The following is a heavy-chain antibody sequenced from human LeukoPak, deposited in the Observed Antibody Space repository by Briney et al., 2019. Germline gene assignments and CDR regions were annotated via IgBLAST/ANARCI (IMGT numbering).Heavy chain of an antibody. Sequence: GGSLRLSCAASGFTFSSYGMHWVRQAPGKGLEWVAVISYDGSNKYYADSVKGRFTISRDNSKNTLYLQMNSLRAEDTAVYYCAKDRGYGSGSRYYFDYWGQGTLVTVSS. D-gene: IGHD3-10*01. CDR1: GFTFSSYG. CDR3: AKDRGYGSGSRYYFDY. CDR2: ISYDGSNK. V-gene: IGHV3-30*18. J-gene: IGHJ4*02.